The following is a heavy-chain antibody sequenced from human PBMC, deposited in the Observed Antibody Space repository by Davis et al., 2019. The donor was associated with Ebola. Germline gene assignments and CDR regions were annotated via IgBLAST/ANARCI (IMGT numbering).Heavy chain of an antibody. D-gene: IGHD6-13*01. Sequence: SETLSLTCAVYGGSFSGYYWSWIRQPPGKGLEWIGEINHSGSTNFNPSLKSRVAISVDTSKNQFSLQLSSVTAADTAMYYCARSSPLAQLWYLDLWGRGTLVSVSS. CDR3: ARSSPLAQLWYLDL. J-gene: IGHJ2*01. V-gene: IGHV4-34*01. CDR1: GGSFSGYY. CDR2: INHSGST.